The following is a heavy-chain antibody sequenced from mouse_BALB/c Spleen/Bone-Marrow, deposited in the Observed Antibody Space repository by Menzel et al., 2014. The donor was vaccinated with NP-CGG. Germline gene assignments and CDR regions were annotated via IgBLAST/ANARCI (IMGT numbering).Heavy chain of an antibody. CDR3: ARKGPRNAMDY. CDR2: FHPFNDDT. Sequence: VQRVESGAEVVKPGASVKMSCKALGYTFTTYPIEWMKQNHGKRLEWIGNFHPFNDDTKYNEKFKDKAKLTVEKSSSTVYLEVSRLTSDDSAIYYCARKGPRNAMDYWGQGTSVTVSS. D-gene: IGHD3-3*01. V-gene: IGHV1-47*01. CDR1: GYTFTTYP. J-gene: IGHJ4*01.